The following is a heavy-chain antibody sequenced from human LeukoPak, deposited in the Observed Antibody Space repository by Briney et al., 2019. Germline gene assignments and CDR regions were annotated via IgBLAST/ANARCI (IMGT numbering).Heavy chain of an antibody. V-gene: IGHV4-4*07. CDR3: ARGIADPYSFDS. Sequence: PSETLSLTCTVSGGSINFYYWSWIRQPAGKGLEWIGRIYCTGSTNYNPSLKSRVTMSVDKCKNQFALNLSCVTAADTAVYYCARGIADPYSFDSWGQGTLVT. CDR2: IYCTGST. J-gene: IGHJ4*02. CDR1: GGSINFYY. D-gene: IGHD6-13*01.